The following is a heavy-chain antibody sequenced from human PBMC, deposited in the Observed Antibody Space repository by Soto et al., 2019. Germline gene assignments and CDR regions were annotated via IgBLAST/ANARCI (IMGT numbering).Heavy chain of an antibody. CDR1: GFTFSSYA. CDR2: ISGSGGST. D-gene: IGHD2-21*02. V-gene: IGHV3-23*01. J-gene: IGHJ6*02. Sequence: LSCAASGFTFSSYAMNWVRQAPGKGLEWVSAISGSGGSTYYADSVKGRFTISRDNSKNTLYLQMNSLRAEDTAVYYCAKGAVVTPGYYYYGMDVWGQGTTVTVSS. CDR3: AKGAVVTPGYYYYGMDV.